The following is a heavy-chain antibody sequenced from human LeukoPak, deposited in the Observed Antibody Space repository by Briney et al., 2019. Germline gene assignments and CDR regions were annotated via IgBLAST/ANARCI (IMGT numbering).Heavy chain of an antibody. D-gene: IGHD6-19*01. CDR1: GGSVSSGSYY. Sequence: PSETLSLTCTVSGGSVSSGSYYWSWIRQPPGKGLEWIGYIYYSGSTNYNPSLKSRVTISVDTSKNQFSLKLSSVTAADTAVYYCARGSGWYLFDYWGQGTLVTVSS. V-gene: IGHV4-61*01. J-gene: IGHJ4*02. CDR3: ARGSGWYLFDY. CDR2: IYYSGST.